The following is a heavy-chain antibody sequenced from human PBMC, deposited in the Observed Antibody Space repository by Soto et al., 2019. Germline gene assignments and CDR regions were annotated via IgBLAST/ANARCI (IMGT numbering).Heavy chain of an antibody. CDR1: GFTFSSYA. V-gene: IGHV3-23*01. CDR3: ARDPRVGGVPVDY. D-gene: IGHD1-26*01. J-gene: IGHJ4*02. CDR2: ISGSGGST. Sequence: GGSLRLSCAASGFTFSSYAMSWVRQAPGKGLEWVSAISGSGGSTYYADSVKGRFTISRDNSKNTLYLQMNSLRDEDTAVYYCARDPRVGGVPVDYWGQGTLVTVSS.